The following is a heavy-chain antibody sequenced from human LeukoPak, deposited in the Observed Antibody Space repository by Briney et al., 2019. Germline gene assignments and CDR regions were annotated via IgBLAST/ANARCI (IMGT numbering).Heavy chain of an antibody. V-gene: IGHV3-21*01. CDR3: ARRGYYDSSGYDY. D-gene: IGHD3-22*01. CDR1: GFNFSSYG. CDR2: ISGSSTDI. Sequence: GGSLRLSCAASGFNFSSYGMHWVRQAPGKGLEWVSSISGSSTDIYYADSVKGRFTISRDNAKNSLYLQINSLRAEDTAIYYCARRGYYDSSGYDYWGQGTLVTVSS. J-gene: IGHJ4*02.